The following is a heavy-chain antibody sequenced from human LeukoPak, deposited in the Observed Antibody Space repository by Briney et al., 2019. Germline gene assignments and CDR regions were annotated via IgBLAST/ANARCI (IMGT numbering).Heavy chain of an antibody. CDR2: ISDDGTKE. CDR1: GFTFSSYA. Sequence: GGSLRLSCVASGFTFSSYAMHWVRQAPGKGLEWVAVISDDGTKEYYADSVKGRFTISRDNSRNTVYTSKSTLFLQMNSLRAEDTAVYYCARGGGYSYSYYFDYWGQGSLVTVSS. D-gene: IGHD5-18*01. V-gene: IGHV3-30-3*01. CDR3: ARGGGYSYSYYFDY. J-gene: IGHJ4*02.